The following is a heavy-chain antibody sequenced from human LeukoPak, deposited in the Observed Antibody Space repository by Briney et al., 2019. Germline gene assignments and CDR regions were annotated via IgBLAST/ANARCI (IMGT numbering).Heavy chain of an antibody. CDR2: IYYSGST. CDR3: ARDHDCSSTSRPVTNYGMDV. D-gene: IGHD2-2*01. V-gene: IGHV4-61*01. CDR1: GGSVSSGSYY. J-gene: IGHJ6*02. Sequence: SETLSLTCTVSGGSVSSGSYYWSWIRQPPGKGLEWIGYIYYSGSTNYNPYLKSRVTISVDTSKNQFSLKLSSVTAADTAVYYCARDHDCSSTSRPVTNYGMDVWGQGTTVTVSS.